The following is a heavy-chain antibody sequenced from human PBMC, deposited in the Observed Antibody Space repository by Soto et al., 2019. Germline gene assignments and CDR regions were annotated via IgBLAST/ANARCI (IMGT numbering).Heavy chain of an antibody. CDR3: ARAYQLNPRYMDV. J-gene: IGHJ6*03. CDR1: GFTFSSYS. Sequence: PGGSLRLSCAASGFTFSSYSMNWVRQAPGKGLEWVSYISSSSITIYYADSVKGRFTISRDNAKNSLYLQMNSLRAEDTAVYYCARAYQLNPRYMDVWGKGTTVTVSS. V-gene: IGHV3-48*01. D-gene: IGHD2-2*01. CDR2: ISSSSITI.